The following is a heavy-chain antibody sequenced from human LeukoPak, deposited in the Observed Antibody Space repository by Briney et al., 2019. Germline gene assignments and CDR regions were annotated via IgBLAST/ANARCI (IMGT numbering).Heavy chain of an antibody. V-gene: IGHV3-53*01. CDR2: FYSGLGT. Sequence: GGSLRLSCAASGFTVSSHYMSWVRQAPGKGLEWVSVFYSGLGTYYADSVKGRFTISSDNAKNSLYLQMDSLRVEDTAEYYCARDPYSGNYGAYYYYYMDVWGKGTTVTVSS. D-gene: IGHD1-26*01. CDR1: GFTVSSHY. CDR3: ARDPYSGNYGAYYYYYMDV. J-gene: IGHJ6*03.